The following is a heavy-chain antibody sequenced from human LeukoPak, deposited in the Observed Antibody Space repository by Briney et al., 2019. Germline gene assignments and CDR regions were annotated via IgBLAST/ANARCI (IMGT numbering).Heavy chain of an antibody. D-gene: IGHD3-16*01. CDR2: IYTTGRT. CDR1: GGSINSYR. J-gene: IGHJ4*02. CDR3: ARAVYTISSYRFDY. V-gene: IGHV4-4*07. Sequence: SETLSLNCSVSGGSINSYRWSWIRQPAGKGLEFIGRIYTTGRTNYNPSLMSRVSMSVDTFKNKFSLELRSVTAADTAVYFCARAVYTISSYRFDYWGQGALVTVSS.